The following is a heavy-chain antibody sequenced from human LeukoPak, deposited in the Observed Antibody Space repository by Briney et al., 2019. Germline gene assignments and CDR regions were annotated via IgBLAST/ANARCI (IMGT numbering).Heavy chain of an antibody. CDR3: ATPDSSGYYYLY. CDR2: INHSGST. V-gene: IGHV4-34*08. CDR1: GGTFSGYY. Sequence: PSETLSLTCAVYGGTFSGYYWSWIRQPPGKGLEWIGEINHSGSTNYNPSLKSRVTISVDTSKNQFSLELSSVTAADTAVYYCATPDSSGYYYLYWGQGTLVTVSS. J-gene: IGHJ4*02. D-gene: IGHD3-22*01.